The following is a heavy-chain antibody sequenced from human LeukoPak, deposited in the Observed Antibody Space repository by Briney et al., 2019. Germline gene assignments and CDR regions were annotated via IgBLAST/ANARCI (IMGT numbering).Heavy chain of an antibody. V-gene: IGHV3-48*03. D-gene: IGHD5/OR15-5a*01. Sequence: GGSLRLSCAASGFTFSSYEMNWVRQAPGKGLEWVSYISSSGSTIYYADSVKGRFTIPRDNAKNSLYLQMNSLRAEDTAVYYCVREALRLDAFDIWGPGTMVTVSS. CDR3: VREALRLDAFDI. CDR2: ISSSGSTI. J-gene: IGHJ3*02. CDR1: GFTFSSYE.